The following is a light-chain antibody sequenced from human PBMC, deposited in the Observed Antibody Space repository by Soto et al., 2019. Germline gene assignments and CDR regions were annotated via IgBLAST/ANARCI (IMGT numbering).Light chain of an antibody. CDR1: SIGVGGYNY. V-gene: IGLV2-8*01. Sequence: QSALTQPPSASGSPGQSVTISCTGTSIGVGGYNYVSWYQQHPGKAPKLMIYEVSKRPSGVPDRFSGSKSGNTASLTVSGLQAEDEADYYCSSYAGSNNVVFGGGTKLTVL. CDR3: SSYAGSNNVV. CDR2: EVS. J-gene: IGLJ2*01.